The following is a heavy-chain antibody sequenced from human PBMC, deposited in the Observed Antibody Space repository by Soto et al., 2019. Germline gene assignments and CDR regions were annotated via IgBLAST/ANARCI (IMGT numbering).Heavy chain of an antibody. CDR2: ITPIYPTT. Sequence: QVQLVQSGAEVRKPGSSVQVSCKASGGTFYTYTFSWVRQAPGQGLEWMGSITPIYPTTNYAEKFQGRLTVTADGSTNTAYMELNSPTSEDTAVYYCARIPRYSLPTSDDLDSWGQGTLVTVSS. V-gene: IGHV1-69*15. D-gene: IGHD5-18*01. J-gene: IGHJ4*02. CDR1: GGTFYTYT. CDR3: ARIPRYSLPTSDDLDS.